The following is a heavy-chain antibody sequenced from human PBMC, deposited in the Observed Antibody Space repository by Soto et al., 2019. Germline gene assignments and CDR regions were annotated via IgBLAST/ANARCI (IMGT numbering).Heavy chain of an antibody. V-gene: IGHV3-33*01. CDR3: ARDRELGRWSPHFDF. CDR1: GFSFSAYG. Sequence: GGSLRLSCAASGFSFSAYGIHWVRQAPGKGLEWVAVIWDDGNNRRYADSVRGRFTVSSDNSKKTVYLQMDSLRVEDTAMYYCARDRELGRWSPHFDFWGQGPLVTVSP. D-gene: IGHD3-10*01. CDR2: IWDDGNNR. J-gene: IGHJ4*02.